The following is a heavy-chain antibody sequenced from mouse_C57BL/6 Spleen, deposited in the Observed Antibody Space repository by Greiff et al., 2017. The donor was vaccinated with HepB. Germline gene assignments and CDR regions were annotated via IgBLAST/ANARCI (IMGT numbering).Heavy chain of an antibody. CDR2: ISSGSSTI. J-gene: IGHJ1*03. CDR3: ARDIFYSKGYFDV. CDR1: GFSFSDYG. V-gene: IGHV5-17*01. Sequence: EVQVVESGGGLVKPGGSLKLSCAASGFSFSDYGMHWVRQAPEKGLEWVAYISSGSSTIYYADTVQGRSTISRDNAENTLFLQMTSQRSEDTAMYYCARDIFYSKGYFDVWGTGTTVTVAS. D-gene: IGHD2-5*01.